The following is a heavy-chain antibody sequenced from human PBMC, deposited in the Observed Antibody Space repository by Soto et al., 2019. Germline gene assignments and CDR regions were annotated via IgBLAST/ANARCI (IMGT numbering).Heavy chain of an antibody. D-gene: IGHD3-10*01. V-gene: IGHV1-3*01. J-gene: IGHJ5*02. CDR3: ARFVLRVLILKSWFDP. CDR2: INADNGET. Sequence: QVQLVQSGAEVKKPGASVRVSCKASGYTFTNYTIHWMRQAPGQSLEWMGWINADNGETKISQKFQGRVTITRDTSGGSASMVLSSLRSEDTAVYYCARFVLRVLILKSWFDPWGQGALVTVSS. CDR1: GYTFTNYT.